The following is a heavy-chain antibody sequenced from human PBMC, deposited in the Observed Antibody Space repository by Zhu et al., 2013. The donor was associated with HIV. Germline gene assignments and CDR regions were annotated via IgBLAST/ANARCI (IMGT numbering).Heavy chain of an antibody. J-gene: IGHJ4*02. V-gene: IGHV1-46*01. CDR2: INPSGGST. CDR3: ARDPSAYSSSWYYFDY. D-gene: IGHD6-13*01. CDR1: GDTSFTSHY. Sequence: QVQLVQSGAEVKKPGASVRVSCKASGDTSFTSHYMHWVRQAPGQGLEWMGIINPSGGSTTYAQKFQGRVTMTRDTSTSTVYMELSSLRSEDTAVYYCARDPSAYSSSWYYFDYWGQGTLVTVSS.